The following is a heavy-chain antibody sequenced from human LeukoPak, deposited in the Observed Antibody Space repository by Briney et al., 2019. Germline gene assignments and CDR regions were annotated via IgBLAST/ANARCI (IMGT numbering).Heavy chain of an antibody. J-gene: IGHJ6*02. V-gene: IGHV3-66*01. CDR1: GFTVSSNY. Sequence: PGGSLRLSCAVSGFTVSSNYMSWVRQAPGKGLEWVSIIYSGGTTYYADSVRGRFTISRDNSKNTLYLQMNSLRAEDTAVYYCARYKALILHGMDVWGQGTTVTVSS. D-gene: IGHD1-1*01. CDR2: IYSGGTT. CDR3: ARYKALILHGMDV.